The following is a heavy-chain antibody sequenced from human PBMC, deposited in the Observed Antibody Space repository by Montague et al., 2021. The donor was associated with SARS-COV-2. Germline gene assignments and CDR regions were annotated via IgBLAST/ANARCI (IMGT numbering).Heavy chain of an antibody. J-gene: IGHJ6*02. D-gene: IGHD3-22*01. CDR3: ARDSVYYDSSAGYYYGMDV. V-gene: IGHV4-59*01. CDR1: GGSISSYY. CDR2: IYYSGST. Sequence: SETLSLTCTVSGGSISSYYWSWIRQPPGKGLEWIGCIYYSGSTNYNPSLKSRVTISVDTSKNQFSLKLSSVTAADTAVYYCARDSVYYDSSAGYYYGMDVWGQGTTVTVSS.